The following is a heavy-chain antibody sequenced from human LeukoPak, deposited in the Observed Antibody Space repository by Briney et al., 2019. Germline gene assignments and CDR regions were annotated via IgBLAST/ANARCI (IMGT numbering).Heavy chain of an antibody. D-gene: IGHD6-13*01. CDR1: GFTFSSYA. CDR3: APAGIFSSFDY. V-gene: IGHV3-23*01. Sequence: QAGGSLRLSCAASGFTFSSYAMSWVRQAPGKGQEWVSAISGSGGSTYYADSVKGRFTISRDNSKNTLYLQMNSLRAEDTAVYYCAPAGIFSSFDYWGQGTLVTVSS. CDR2: ISGSGGST. J-gene: IGHJ4*02.